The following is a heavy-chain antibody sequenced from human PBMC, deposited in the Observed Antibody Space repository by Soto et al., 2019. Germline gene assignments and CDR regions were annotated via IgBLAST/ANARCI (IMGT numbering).Heavy chain of an antibody. CDR2: VSYDGSDK. CDR1: GFSFIAYA. V-gene: IGHV3-30-3*01. D-gene: IGHD5-12*01. J-gene: IGHJ6*02. Sequence: GGSLRLSCAASGFSFIAYAMHWVRQAPGKGLEWVAVVSYDGSDKYYADSVQGRFTISRGNSKDTLYLQMNSLRAEDTAVYYCARGLTGYSGYGMDVWGQGTTVTVSS. CDR3: ARGLTGYSGYGMDV.